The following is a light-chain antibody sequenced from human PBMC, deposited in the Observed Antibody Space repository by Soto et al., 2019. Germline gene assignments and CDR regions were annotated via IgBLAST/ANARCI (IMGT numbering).Light chain of an antibody. CDR1: QSVSSN. V-gene: IGKV3-15*01. Sequence: EIVMTQCPATLSVSPWEIDTLSCRASQSVSSNLAWYQQKPGQAPRLLIYGASTRATGIPARFSGSGSGTEFTLTISSLQSEDFAVYYCQQYNNWPRTFGQGTKVDIK. J-gene: IGKJ1*01. CDR3: QQYNNWPRT. CDR2: GAS.